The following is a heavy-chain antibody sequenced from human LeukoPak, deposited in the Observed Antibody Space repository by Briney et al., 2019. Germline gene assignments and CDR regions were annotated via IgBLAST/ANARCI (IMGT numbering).Heavy chain of an antibody. D-gene: IGHD3-10*01. J-gene: IGHJ4*02. Sequence: SSETLSLTCTVSGGSIRSYYWSWIRQPPGKGLEWIGYIFYSGSTNYNPSLKSRVTISVDTSKNQFSLKLSSVTAADTAVYYCARRRHYGSGSYYPFDYWGQGTLVTVSS. CDR3: ARRRHYGSGSYYPFDY. V-gene: IGHV4-59*01. CDR1: GGSIRSYY. CDR2: IFYSGST.